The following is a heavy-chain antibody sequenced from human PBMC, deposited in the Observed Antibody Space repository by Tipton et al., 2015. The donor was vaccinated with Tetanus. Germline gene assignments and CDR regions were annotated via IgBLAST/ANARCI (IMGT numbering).Heavy chain of an antibody. CDR2: ISGSGGST. D-gene: IGHD5-18*01. Sequence: GSLRLSCAASGFTFSSYAMSWVRQAPGKGLEWVSAISGSGGSTYYADSVKGRFTISRDNSKNTLYLQMNSLRAEDTAVYYCAKGRGYSYGGGPDYWGQGTLVTVSS. J-gene: IGHJ4*02. CDR1: GFTFSSYA. V-gene: IGHV3-23*01. CDR3: AKGRGYSYGGGPDY.